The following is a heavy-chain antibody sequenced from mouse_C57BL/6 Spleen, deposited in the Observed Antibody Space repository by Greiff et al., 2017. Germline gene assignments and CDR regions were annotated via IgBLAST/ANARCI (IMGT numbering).Heavy chain of an antibody. D-gene: IGHD2-4*01. CDR3: ASDYDWYFDV. CDR2: ISDGGSYT. Sequence: EVKLMESGGGLVKPGGSLKLSCAASGFTFSSYAMSWVRQTPEKRLEWVATISDGGSYTYYPDNVKGRYTISRDNAKNNLYLQMSHLKSEDTAMYYCASDYDWYFDVWGTGTTVTVSS. CDR1: GFTFSSYA. V-gene: IGHV5-4*03. J-gene: IGHJ1*03.